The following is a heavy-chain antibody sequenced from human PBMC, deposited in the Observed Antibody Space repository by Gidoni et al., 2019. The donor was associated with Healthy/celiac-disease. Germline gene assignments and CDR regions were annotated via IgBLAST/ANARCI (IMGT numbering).Heavy chain of an antibody. Sequence: QLQLQESGSGLVKPSQTLSLTCAVSGGSISIGGYSWSWIRQPPGKGREWIGYIYQSGSTYYNPSLKSRVIISVDRSKNQFSLKLSSVTAADTAVYYCARESSSTYFDYWGQGTLVTVSS. V-gene: IGHV4-30-2*01. CDR3: ARESSSTYFDY. CDR1: GGSISIGGYS. J-gene: IGHJ4*02. CDR2: IYQSGST. D-gene: IGHD6-6*01.